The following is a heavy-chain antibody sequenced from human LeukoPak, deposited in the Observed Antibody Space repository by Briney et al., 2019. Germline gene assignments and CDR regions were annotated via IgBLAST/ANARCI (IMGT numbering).Heavy chain of an antibody. CDR3: ARAAPQYDRSGYYFDY. J-gene: IGHJ4*02. CDR2: IYYSGST. CDR1: GDSVNTYY. Sequence: PSETLSLTCTVSGDSVNTYYWSGIRQPPGRGLEWIGYIYYSGSTNYNPSLKSRVTISVDTSKNQFSLKLSSVTAADTAVYYCARAAPQYDRSGYYFDYWGQGTLVTVSS. D-gene: IGHD3-22*01. V-gene: IGHV4-59*02.